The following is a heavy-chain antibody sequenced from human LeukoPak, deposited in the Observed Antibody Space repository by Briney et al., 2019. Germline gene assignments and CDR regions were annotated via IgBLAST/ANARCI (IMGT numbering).Heavy chain of an antibody. J-gene: IGHJ4*02. D-gene: IGHD2-8*01. CDR2: IYHSGST. V-gene: IGHV4-38-2*02. CDR1: GYSISSGYY. CDR3: ASRTGGIVLMVYAEYYFDY. Sequence: SETLSLTCTVSGYSISSGYYWGWIRQPPGKGLEWIGSIYHSGSTYYNPSLKSRVTISVDTSKNQFSLKPSSVTAADTAVYYCASRTGGIVLMVYAEYYFDYWGQGTLVTVSS.